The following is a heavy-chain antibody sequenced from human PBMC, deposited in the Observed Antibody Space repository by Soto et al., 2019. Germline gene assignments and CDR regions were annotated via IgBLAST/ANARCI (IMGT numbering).Heavy chain of an antibody. CDR1: GGTFSSYA. V-gene: IGHV1-69*01. J-gene: IGHJ5*02. D-gene: IGHD3-10*01. Sequence: QVPLVQSGAEVKKPGSSVTVSCKASGGTFSSYAIHWVRQAPGQGLEWMGGIIPMYGPAKYAQRFQCRVTITADESTTTVYRELTSLTSQDTAVYYCARVTSMVRGVIDNWFDPWGHGTLVTVSS. CDR3: ARVTSMVRGVIDNWFDP. CDR2: IIPMYGPA.